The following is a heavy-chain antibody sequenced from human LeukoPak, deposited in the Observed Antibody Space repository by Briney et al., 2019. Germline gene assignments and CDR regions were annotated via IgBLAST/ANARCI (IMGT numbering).Heavy chain of an antibody. CDR2: INSDGSGT. D-gene: IGHD2-2*01. V-gene: IGHV3-74*01. CDR3: ARVGCSSTSCYRVYYFDY. J-gene: IGHJ4*02. Sequence: GGSLRLSCAASGFTFSSYWMHWVRQAPGKGLVWVSRINSDGSGTSYADSVKGRFTISRDNAKNTLYLQMNSLRAEDTAVYYCARVGCSSTSCYRVYYFDYWGQGTLVTVSS. CDR1: GFTFSSYW.